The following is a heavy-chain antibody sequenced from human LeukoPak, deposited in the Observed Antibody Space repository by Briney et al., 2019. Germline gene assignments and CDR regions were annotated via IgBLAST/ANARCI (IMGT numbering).Heavy chain of an antibody. V-gene: IGHV3-30*02. D-gene: IGHD4-11*01. CDR2: IRYDGSNK. CDR3: AKDRSDYSNYAPGVLDY. CDR1: GFTFSSYG. Sequence: PGGSLRLSCAASGFTFSSYGMHWVRQAPGKGLEWVAFIRYDGSNKYYADSVKGRFTISRDNSKNTLYLQMNSLRAEDTAVYYCAKDRSDYSNYAPGVLDYWGQGTLVTVSS. J-gene: IGHJ4*02.